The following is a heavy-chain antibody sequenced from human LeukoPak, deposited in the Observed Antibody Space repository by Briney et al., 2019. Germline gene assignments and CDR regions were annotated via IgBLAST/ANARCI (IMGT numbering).Heavy chain of an antibody. Sequence: PGGSLRLSCAASGFIFEDHVTHWVRQPPGQGLEWVSGLTWNSGTRNYADSVKGRFTISRDNAQKSLYLQMNNVTVEDTALYYCVKGGIAEAPSGILHDAFDIWGQGTMVTVSS. CDR2: LTWNSGTR. CDR3: VKGGIAEAPSGILHDAFDI. CDR1: GFIFEDHV. D-gene: IGHD1-1*01. J-gene: IGHJ3*02. V-gene: IGHV3-9*01.